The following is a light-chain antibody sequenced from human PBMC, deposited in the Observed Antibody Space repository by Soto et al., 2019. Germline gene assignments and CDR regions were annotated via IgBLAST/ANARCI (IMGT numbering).Light chain of an antibody. J-gene: IGLJ2*01. V-gene: IGLV1-44*01. CDR3: AAWDDIGNIPLV. Sequence: QSVLSQAPSASGTPGQTVTISCSGSSSNIGRNAVDWYQQFPGAAPKLLIYSGDQRPSGVPDRFSGSKSGTSASLTISGLQSADEADYYCAAWDDIGNIPLVFGGGTKLTVL. CDR1: SSNIGRNA. CDR2: SGD.